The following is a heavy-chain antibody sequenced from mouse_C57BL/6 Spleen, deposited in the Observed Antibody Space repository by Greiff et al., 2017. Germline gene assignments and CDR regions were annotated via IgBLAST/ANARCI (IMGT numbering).Heavy chain of an antibody. Sequence: VKLQQSGAELVRPGTSVKVSCKASGYAFTNYLIEWVKQRPGQGLEWIGVINPGSGGTNYNEKFKGKATLTADKSSSTAYMQLSSLTSEDSAVYFSARSHYGSMGYFDYWGQGTTLTVSS. CDR2: INPGSGGT. J-gene: IGHJ2*01. D-gene: IGHD1-1*01. CDR1: GYAFTNYL. CDR3: ARSHYGSMGYFDY. V-gene: IGHV1-54*01.